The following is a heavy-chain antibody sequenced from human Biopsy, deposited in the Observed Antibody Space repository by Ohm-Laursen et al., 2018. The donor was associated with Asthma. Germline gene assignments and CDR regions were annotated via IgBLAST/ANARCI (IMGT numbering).Heavy chain of an antibody. CDR3: VRGSSSWHHGPFHCYYGLDV. V-gene: IGHV4-39*01. CDR1: SGSGGYMRSGNYY. D-gene: IGHD6-13*01. CDR2: IYYSGTT. Sequence: GTLSLTCSLSSGSGGYMRSGNYYWGWIRQPPGKGLEWIGSIYYSGTTYYNPSPESRVTVSADTSKNQFPLKLTSVTAADTAVYYCVRGSSSWHHGPFHCYYGLDVWGQGTTATVSS. J-gene: IGHJ6*02.